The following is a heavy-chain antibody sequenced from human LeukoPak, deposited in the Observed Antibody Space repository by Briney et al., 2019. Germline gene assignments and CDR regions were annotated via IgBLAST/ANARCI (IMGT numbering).Heavy chain of an antibody. Sequence: GGSLRLSCAASGFTFSSYAMSWVRQAPGKGLEWVSAISGSGGSTYYADSVKGRFTISRDNSKNTLYLQMNSLRAEDTAVYYCAVWGSYRSAFDYWGQGTLVTVSS. D-gene: IGHD3-16*02. V-gene: IGHV3-23*01. CDR1: GFTFSSYA. CDR2: ISGSGGST. J-gene: IGHJ4*02. CDR3: AVWGSYRSAFDY.